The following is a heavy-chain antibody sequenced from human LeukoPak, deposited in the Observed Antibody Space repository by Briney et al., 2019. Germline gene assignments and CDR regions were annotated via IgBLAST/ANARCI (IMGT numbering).Heavy chain of an antibody. J-gene: IGHJ4*02. CDR3: ARDPPAAGSTEFDF. CDR1: GFTFTDYY. CDR2: IHPKSGGT. Sequence: ASVKVSCKASGFTFTDYYIHWVRQAPGQGLEWMGSIHPKSGGTKYAQKFQGRVTVTRDTSISAAYMELSRLTSDDTTVYYCARDPPAAGSTEFDFWGQGTLVTVSS. D-gene: IGHD6-13*01. V-gene: IGHV1-2*02.